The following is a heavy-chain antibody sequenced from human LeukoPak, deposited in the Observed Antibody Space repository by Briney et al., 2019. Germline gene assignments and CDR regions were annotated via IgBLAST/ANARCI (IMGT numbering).Heavy chain of an antibody. CDR3: ASSGYDFSTTVIDAFDI. V-gene: IGHV3-23*01. Sequence: GGSLRLSCAASGFTFSSYAMSWVRQAPGKGLEWVSTISGGGVYTYYADSVKGRFTISRDNSKNTLYLQMNSLRAEDTAVYYCASSGYDFSTTVIDAFDIWGQGTMVTVSS. CDR1: GFTFSSYA. D-gene: IGHD5-12*01. CDR2: ISGGGVYT. J-gene: IGHJ3*02.